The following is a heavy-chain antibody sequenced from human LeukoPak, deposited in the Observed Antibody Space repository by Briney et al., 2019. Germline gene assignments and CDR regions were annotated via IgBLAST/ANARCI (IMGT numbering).Heavy chain of an antibody. J-gene: IGHJ4*02. V-gene: IGHV3-23*01. CDR1: GFTFGSHA. CDR2: IFGSGGSP. D-gene: IGHD5-18*01. Sequence: GGSLRLSCGASGFTFGSHAMYWVRQAPGKGLEWVAGIFGSGGSPHYADPVKGRFTISRDNSRNTVYLQINSLRAEDTAVYYCGKTTVGYSSGQKPAWPVDYWGQGTLVTVSS. CDR3: GKTTVGYSSGQKPAWPVDY.